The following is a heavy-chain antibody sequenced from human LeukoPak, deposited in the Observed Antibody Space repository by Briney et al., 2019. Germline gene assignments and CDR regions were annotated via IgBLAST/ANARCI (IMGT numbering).Heavy chain of an antibody. V-gene: IGHV3-23*01. CDR1: GFTVSVFA. CDR3: AKSSWGGIVATND. CDR2: VSGRGGST. J-gene: IGHJ4*02. Sequence: GGSLSLSCAASGFTVSVFAMGWVRQAPGKGLEWVSAVSGRGGSTFYADSVKGRFAIYRDNSKNTLYLQMSSLRVEDTAVYYCAKSSWGGIVATNDWGQGTLVTVSS. D-gene: IGHD5-12*01.